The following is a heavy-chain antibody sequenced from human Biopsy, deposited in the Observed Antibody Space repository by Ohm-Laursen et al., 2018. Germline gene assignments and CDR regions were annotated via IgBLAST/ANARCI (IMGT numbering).Heavy chain of an antibody. V-gene: IGHV4-59*01. CDR2: IYYSGGT. CDR1: GGSIYNFF. J-gene: IGHJ4*02. D-gene: IGHD1-26*01. CDR3: ARVGVGAPSIDYFDS. Sequence: SLTCTVSGGSIYNFFWSWIRQPPGKGLEWIGYIYYSGGTNYNPSLKSRVTISVGRSKNHFSLELSSVTAADTAVYYCARVGVGAPSIDYFDSWGQGALVTVSS.